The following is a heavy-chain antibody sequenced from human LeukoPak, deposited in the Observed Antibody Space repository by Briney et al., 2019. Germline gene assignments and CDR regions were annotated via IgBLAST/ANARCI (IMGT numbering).Heavy chain of an antibody. CDR2: IRHDGSNK. Sequence: GGSLRLSCAASGFTFSSYGMHWVRQAPGKGLEWVAFIRHDGSNKYYADSVKGRFTISRDNSKNTLYLQMNSLRAEDTAVYYCAKEGYDFWSGYQPRGYYYYYMDVWGKGTTVTVSS. CDR3: AKEGYDFWSGYQPRGYYYYYMDV. D-gene: IGHD3-3*01. CDR1: GFTFSSYG. J-gene: IGHJ6*03. V-gene: IGHV3-30*02.